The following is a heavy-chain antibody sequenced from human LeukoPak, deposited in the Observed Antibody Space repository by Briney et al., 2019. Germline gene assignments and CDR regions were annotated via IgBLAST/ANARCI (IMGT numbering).Heavy chain of an antibody. V-gene: IGHV4-38-2*01. J-gene: IGHJ4*02. CDR1: GYSISSGYY. CDR3: VATYYYDSSGYYPFDY. Sequence: PSETLSLTCAVSGYSISSGYYWGWIRQPPGKGLEWIGSIYHSGSTYYNTSLKSRVTISVDTSKNQFSLKLSSVTAADTAVYYCVATYYYDSSGYYPFDYWGQGTLVTVSS. D-gene: IGHD3-22*01. CDR2: IYHSGST.